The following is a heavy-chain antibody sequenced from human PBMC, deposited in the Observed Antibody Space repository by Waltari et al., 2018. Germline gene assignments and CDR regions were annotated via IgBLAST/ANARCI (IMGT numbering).Heavy chain of an antibody. D-gene: IGHD6-25*01. CDR2: IWYDGSNK. CDR1: GFTFSSYG. V-gene: IGHV3-33*01. Sequence: QVQLVESGGGVVQPGRSLRLSCAASGFTFSSYGMHWVRQAPGKGLEWVAVIWYDGSNKYYADSVKGRFTISRDNSKNTLYLQMNSLRAEDTAVYYCARGSGGFAFDIWGQGTMVTVSS. J-gene: IGHJ3*02. CDR3: ARGSGGFAFDI.